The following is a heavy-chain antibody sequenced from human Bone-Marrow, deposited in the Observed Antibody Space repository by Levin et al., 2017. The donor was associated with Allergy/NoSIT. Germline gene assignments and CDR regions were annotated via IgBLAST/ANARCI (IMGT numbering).Heavy chain of an antibody. CDR2: ISYDGSDK. CDR3: ARDRYSSGWTYYYYGMDV. Sequence: PGGSLRLSCAASGFTLTSYAIHWVRQAPGKGLEWVAVISYDGSDKYYADSVKGRFTISRDNSKNTVYLQMDSLRVEDTAVFYCARDRYSSGWTYYYYGMDVWGQGTTVSVSS. D-gene: IGHD6-19*01. CDR1: GFTLTSYA. V-gene: IGHV3-30*04. J-gene: IGHJ6*02.